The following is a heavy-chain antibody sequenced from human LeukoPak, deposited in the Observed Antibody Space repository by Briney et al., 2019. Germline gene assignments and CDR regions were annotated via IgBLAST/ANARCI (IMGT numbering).Heavy chain of an antibody. V-gene: IGHV4-31*03. CDR2: IYYSGST. D-gene: IGHD2/OR15-2a*01. Sequence: PSETLSLTCTVSGGSISSGGYYWSWIRQHPGKGLEWIGYIYYSGSTYYNPSLKSRVTISVDTSKNQFSLKLSSVTAADTAVYYCARDRSSTQGAFDIWGQGTMVTVSS. CDR1: GGSISSGGYY. J-gene: IGHJ3*02. CDR3: ARDRSSTQGAFDI.